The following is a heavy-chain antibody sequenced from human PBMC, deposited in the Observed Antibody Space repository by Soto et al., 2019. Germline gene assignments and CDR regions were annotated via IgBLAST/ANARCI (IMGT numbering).Heavy chain of an antibody. Sequence: SETLSLTCGVSASSINRNYSWLWIRHSPRKALEWIGDIHRCGTTYYTPSLKSRVPISMDTSKNHFSLRLTSATAADTAIYYCAGGLYGGNFDYWGQGTPVTV. D-gene: IGHD4-17*01. V-gene: IGHV4-38-2*01. CDR3: AGGLYGGNFDY. J-gene: IGHJ4*02. CDR2: IHRCGTT. CDR1: ASSINRNYS.